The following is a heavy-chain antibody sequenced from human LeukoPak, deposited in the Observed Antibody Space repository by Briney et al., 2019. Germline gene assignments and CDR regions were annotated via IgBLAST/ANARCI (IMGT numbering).Heavy chain of an antibody. CDR2: VYYSGST. Sequence: PSETLSLTCTVSGGSISSYYWGWIRQPPGRGLEWIGSVYYSGSTYSNPSLKSRVTVSVDTSKSQFSLKLTSVTAADTAVYYCARLYHDSRGYYWFDPWGQGTLVTVSA. J-gene: IGHJ5*02. V-gene: IGHV4-39*01. D-gene: IGHD3-22*01. CDR3: ARLYHDSRGYYWFDP. CDR1: GGSISSYY.